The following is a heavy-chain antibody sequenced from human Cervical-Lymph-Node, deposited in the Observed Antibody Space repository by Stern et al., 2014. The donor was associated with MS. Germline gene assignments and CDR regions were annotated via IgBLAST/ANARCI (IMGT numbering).Heavy chain of an antibody. CDR1: DFTFSSYW. Sequence: EVQLVESGGGLVQPGGSLRLSCAASDFTFSSYWMHWVRQVPGKGLVWVSRINSDGPSISYADSVKGRCTTASDNSKTHRFMQLNRLRAEDTAVYYCARELEYTNSADYNYYGLDVWGQGTTVTVSS. V-gene: IGHV3-74*01. D-gene: IGHD6-6*01. CDR3: ARELEYTNSADYNYYGLDV. CDR2: INSDGPSI. J-gene: IGHJ6*02.